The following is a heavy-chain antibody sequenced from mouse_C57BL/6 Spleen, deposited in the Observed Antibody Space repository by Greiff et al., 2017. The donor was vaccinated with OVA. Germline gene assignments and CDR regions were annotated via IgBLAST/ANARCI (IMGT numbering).Heavy chain of an antibody. CDR2: INPGSGGT. CDR3: ARGEDVFDY. V-gene: IGHV1-54*01. Sequence: QVQLKQSGAELVRPGTSVKVSCKASGYAFTNYLIEWVKQRPGQGLEWIGVINPGSGGTNYNEKFKGKATLTADKSSSTAYMQLSSLTSEDSAVYFCARGEDVFDYWGQGTTLTVSS. J-gene: IGHJ2*01. CDR1: GYAFTNYL.